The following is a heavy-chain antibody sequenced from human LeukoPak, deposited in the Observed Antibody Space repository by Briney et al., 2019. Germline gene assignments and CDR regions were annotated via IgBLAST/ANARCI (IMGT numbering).Heavy chain of an antibody. J-gene: IGHJ5*02. Sequence: GASVKVSCKASGFTFTSSAMQWVRQARGQRLEWIGWIVVGSGNTNYAQKFQERVTITRDMSTSTAYMELSSLRSEDTAVYYCAADYYDSSGYQISWFDPWGQGTLVTVSS. CDR2: IVVGSGNT. V-gene: IGHV1-58*02. D-gene: IGHD3-22*01. CDR1: GFTFTSSA. CDR3: AADYYDSSGYQISWFDP.